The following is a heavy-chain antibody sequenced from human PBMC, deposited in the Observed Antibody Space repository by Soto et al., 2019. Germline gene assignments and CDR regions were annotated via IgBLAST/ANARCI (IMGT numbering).Heavy chain of an antibody. D-gene: IGHD5-12*01. Sequence: QVQLVQSGAEVKKPGASVKVSCTASGYTFTSYDINWVRQATGQGLEWMGWMNPNSGNTGYAQKFQGRVTMTRNTSISTAYMEQSSLKSEDPALSYCRRGNLTNSGNDPYYHCDARDVWGKGTTVTVSS. V-gene: IGHV1-8*01. CDR1: GYTFTSYD. J-gene: IGHJ6*04. CDR2: MNPNSGNT. CDR3: RRGNLTNSGNDPYYHCDARDV.